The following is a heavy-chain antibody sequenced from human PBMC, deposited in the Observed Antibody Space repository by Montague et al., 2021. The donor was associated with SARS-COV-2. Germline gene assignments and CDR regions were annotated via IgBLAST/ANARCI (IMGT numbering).Heavy chain of an antibody. V-gene: IGHV4-39*07. CDR3: AREGSGRGYYYYGMDV. D-gene: IGHD3-10*01. CDR1: GGSISSSSYY. CDR2: IYHSGST. Sequence: SETLSLTCTVSGGSISSSSYYWAWIRQPPGKGLEWIGSIYHSGSTFYNPSLKSRVSMSVDTSKNQFSLKLSSVTAADTAVYYCAREGSGRGYYYYGMDVWGQGTTVTVSS. J-gene: IGHJ6*02.